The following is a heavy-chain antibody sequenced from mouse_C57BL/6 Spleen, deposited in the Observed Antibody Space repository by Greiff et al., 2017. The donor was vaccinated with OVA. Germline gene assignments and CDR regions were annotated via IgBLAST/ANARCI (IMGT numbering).Heavy chain of an antibody. Sequence: EVKLVESGGGFVKPGGSLKLSCAASGFTFSDYGMHWVRQAPEKGLEWVAYISSGSSTLYYADTVKGRFTISRDNAKNTLFLQMTSLRSEDTAMYYCARRNYGSSYGYFDYWGQGTTLTVSS. V-gene: IGHV5-17*01. J-gene: IGHJ2*01. CDR1: GFTFSDYG. D-gene: IGHD1-1*01. CDR2: ISSGSSTL. CDR3: ARRNYGSSYGYFDY.